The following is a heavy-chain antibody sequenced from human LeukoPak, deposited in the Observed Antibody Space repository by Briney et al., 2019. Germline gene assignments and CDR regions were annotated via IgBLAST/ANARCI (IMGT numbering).Heavy chain of an antibody. D-gene: IGHD1-1*01. V-gene: IGHV3-64D*06. J-gene: IGHJ4*02. Sequence: PGGSLRLSCSASGFTFSSSAMHWVRQAPGKGLEYVSGISRNGGNTYYADSVKGRFTISRDNSKNTMYLQISSLRAEDTAVYYCVKGEYNSRDFLDFWGQGTLVTVSS. CDR1: GFTFSSSA. CDR2: ISRNGGNT. CDR3: VKGEYNSRDFLDF.